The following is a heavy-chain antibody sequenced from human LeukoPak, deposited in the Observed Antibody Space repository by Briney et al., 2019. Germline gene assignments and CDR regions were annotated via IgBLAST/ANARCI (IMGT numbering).Heavy chain of an antibody. CDR2: ICSNDNNT. V-gene: IGHV3-23*01. D-gene: IGHD2-15*01. CDR1: GFTFSSYA. Sequence: PGGSLRLSCAASGFTFSSYAMNWVRQAPGKGLEWVSAICSNDNNTYYANSVKGRFTISRDKSKNTLSLQLNSLRAEDTAVYYCAKGTSSSCYSAPNYWGQGTLVTVSS. J-gene: IGHJ4*02. CDR3: AKGTSSSCYSAPNY.